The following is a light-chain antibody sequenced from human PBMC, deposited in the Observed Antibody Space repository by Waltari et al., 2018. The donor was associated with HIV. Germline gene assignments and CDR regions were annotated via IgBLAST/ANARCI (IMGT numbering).Light chain of an antibody. CDR3: QSFDSSLNAYV. CDR2: ANS. CDR1: SSNIGANFD. Sequence: QSVLTQAPSVSGAPGQRVTISCTGSSSNIGANFDVHWYQLLPGSSPKLLIFANSQPPSGVPDRFSGSKSGTSASLAITGLQPEDEAEYYCQSFDSSLNAYVFGTGTTVIVL. V-gene: IGLV1-40*01. J-gene: IGLJ1*01.